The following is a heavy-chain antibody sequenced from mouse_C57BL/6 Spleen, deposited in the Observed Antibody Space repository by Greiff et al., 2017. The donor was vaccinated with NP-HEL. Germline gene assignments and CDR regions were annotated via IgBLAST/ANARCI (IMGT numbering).Heavy chain of an antibody. V-gene: IGHV1-55*01. Sequence: QVQLQQSGAELVKPGASVKMSCKASGYTFTSYWITWVKQRPGQGLEWIGDIYPGSGSTNYNEKFKSKATLTVDTSSSTAYMQLSSLTSEDSAVYYCARGVDYYGSSPFAYWGQGTLVTVSA. CDR3: ARGVDYYGSSPFAY. CDR1: GYTFTSYW. D-gene: IGHD1-1*01. J-gene: IGHJ3*01. CDR2: IYPGSGST.